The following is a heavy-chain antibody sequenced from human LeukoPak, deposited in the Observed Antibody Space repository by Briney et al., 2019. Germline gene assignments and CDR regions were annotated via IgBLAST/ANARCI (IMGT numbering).Heavy chain of an antibody. V-gene: IGHV4-39*01. J-gene: IGHJ1*01. D-gene: IGHD3-22*01. CDR3: ARRRYYDGSGYLE. CDR1: GDSVSRSDSY. Sequence: SETLSLTXSVSGDSVSRSDSYWDWIRQPPGKGLEWIGTIYYTGRTYYSPSLKSRVTMSVDTSNNQFSLNLRSVTAADTAVYYSARRRYYDGSGYLEWGQGTLLSVSS. CDR2: IYYTGRT.